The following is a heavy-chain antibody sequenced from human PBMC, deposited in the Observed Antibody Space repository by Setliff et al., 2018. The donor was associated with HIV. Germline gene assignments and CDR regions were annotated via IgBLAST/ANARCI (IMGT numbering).Heavy chain of an antibody. CDR2: LNHGGTT. V-gene: IGHV4-59*11. D-gene: IGHD3-10*01. CDR3: AVVRGANY. Sequence: SETLSLACTVSGGSINSHYWSWIRQSPGEGLEWIGTLNHGGTTDYNPSLKSRVTISADTSTNQFSLKLSSMTAADTAVYFCAVVRGANYWGQGTMVTVSS. CDR1: GGSINSHY. J-gene: IGHJ4*02.